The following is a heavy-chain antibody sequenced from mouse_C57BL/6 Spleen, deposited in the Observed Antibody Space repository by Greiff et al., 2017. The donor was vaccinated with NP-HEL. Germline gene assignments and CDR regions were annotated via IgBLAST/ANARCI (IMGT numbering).Heavy chain of an antibody. Sequence: VQVVESGPELVKPGASVKISCKASGYAFSSSWMNWVKQRPGKGLEWIGRIYPGDGDTNYNGKFKGKATLTADKSSSTAYMQLSSLTSEDSAVYFCAREEGSMDYWGQGTSVTVSS. CDR3: AREEGSMDY. J-gene: IGHJ4*01. CDR2: IYPGDGDT. V-gene: IGHV1-82*01. CDR1: GYAFSSSW.